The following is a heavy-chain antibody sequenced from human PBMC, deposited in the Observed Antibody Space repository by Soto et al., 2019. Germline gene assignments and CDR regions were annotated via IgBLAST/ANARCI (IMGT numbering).Heavy chain of an antibody. CDR1: GFRFSTYA. D-gene: IGHD3-16*02. CDR2: LFGGGDGI. Sequence: EVQLLESGGGLVQPGGSLRLSCAASGFRFSTYAMSWVRQAPGKGLEWVSGLFGGGDGIAYADYVKGRFTISRDNSNNMLYLQMHSLRGEDTAVDYCAKNRQSESRWPFKHWGQGTLVTVSS. J-gene: IGHJ1*01. CDR3: AKNRQSESRWPFKH. V-gene: IGHV3-23*01.